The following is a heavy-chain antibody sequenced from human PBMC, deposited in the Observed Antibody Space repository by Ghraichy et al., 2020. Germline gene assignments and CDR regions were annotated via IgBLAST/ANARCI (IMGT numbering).Heavy chain of an antibody. V-gene: IGHV1-3*01. D-gene: IGHD2-2*02. Sequence: ASVKVSCKASGYTFTGYAIHWVRQAPGQRLEWMGWISGGNGNTKYSQKFQGRVTITRDTSASTAYMELSSLRSEDTAVYYCARDQGFQLIYYWGQGTLVTVSS. CDR1: GYTFTGYA. J-gene: IGHJ4*02. CDR3: ARDQGFQLIYY. CDR2: ISGGNGNT.